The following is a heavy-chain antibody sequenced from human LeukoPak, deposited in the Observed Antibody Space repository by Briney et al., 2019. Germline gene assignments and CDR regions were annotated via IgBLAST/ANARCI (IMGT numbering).Heavy chain of an antibody. CDR3: ARKVDWGHYFDY. CDR1: GYTFTSYF. CDR2: INPTDGIT. D-gene: IGHD3-9*01. J-gene: IGHJ4*02. V-gene: IGHV1-46*01. Sequence: GASVNVSCKASGYTFTSYFIHWVRQAPGQGLEWMGFINPTDGITTYAQRSQGRITMTRDTSTGTVYMELSSLGSDDTAVYYCARKVDWGHYFDYWGQGTLVTVSS.